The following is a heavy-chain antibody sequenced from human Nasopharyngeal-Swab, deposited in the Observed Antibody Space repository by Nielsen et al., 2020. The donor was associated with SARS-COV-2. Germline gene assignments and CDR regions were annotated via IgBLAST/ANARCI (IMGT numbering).Heavy chain of an antibody. CDR1: GFTFDDYA. J-gene: IGHJ4*02. D-gene: IGHD6-19*01. CDR2: ISWNSGSI. Sequence: SLKISCAASGFTFDDYAMHWVRQAPGKGLEWVSGISWNSGSIGYADSVKGRFTISRVNAKNSLYLQMNSLRSDDTAVYYCARDLEQWQGIDYWGQGTLVTVSS. CDR3: ARDLEQWQGIDY. V-gene: IGHV3-9*01.